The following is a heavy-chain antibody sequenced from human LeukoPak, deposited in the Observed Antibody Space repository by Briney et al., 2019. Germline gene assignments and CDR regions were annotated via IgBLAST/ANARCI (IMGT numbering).Heavy chain of an antibody. CDR1: GYTFTAYY. V-gene: IGHV1-2*02. Sequence: ASVKVSCKASGYTFTAYYIHWVRQAPGQGLEWMGWINPNSGATNCAQKFQGRVTMTRDTSINTVYMELSSLTFDDTAIYYCAKSIITTIGYFDSWGQGTLVTVPS. CDR2: INPNSGAT. D-gene: IGHD3-22*01. J-gene: IGHJ5*01. CDR3: AKSIITTIGYFDS.